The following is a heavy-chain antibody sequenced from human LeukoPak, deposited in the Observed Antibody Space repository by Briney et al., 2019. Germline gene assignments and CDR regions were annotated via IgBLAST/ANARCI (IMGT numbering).Heavy chain of an antibody. CDR1: GGTFSSYA. CDR2: IIPILGIA. Sequence: SVKVSCKASGGTFSSYAISWVRQAPGQGLEWMGRIIPILGIANYAQKFQGRVTITADKSTSTAYMELSSLRSEDTAVYYCAFGADDSSGYYGYWGQGTLVTVSS. J-gene: IGHJ4*02. CDR3: AFGADDSSGYYGY. D-gene: IGHD3-22*01. V-gene: IGHV1-69*04.